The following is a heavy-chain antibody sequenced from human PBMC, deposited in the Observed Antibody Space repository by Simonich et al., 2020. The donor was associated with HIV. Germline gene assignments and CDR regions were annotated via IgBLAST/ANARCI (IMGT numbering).Heavy chain of an antibody. CDR3: ARGPTRGLDY. CDR1: GYTFTDYY. D-gene: IGHD3-10*01. CDR2: NNPNSAGT. J-gene: IGHJ4*02. V-gene: IGHV1-2*02. Sequence: QVQLVQSGAEVKKPGASVQVSCKAYGYTFTDYYMHWVRKDPGQGVDRMGWNNPNSAGTIYTQKFQGRVTMTRDTSISTAYMELNSLRSDDTAVYYCARGPTRGLDYWGQGTLLTVSS.